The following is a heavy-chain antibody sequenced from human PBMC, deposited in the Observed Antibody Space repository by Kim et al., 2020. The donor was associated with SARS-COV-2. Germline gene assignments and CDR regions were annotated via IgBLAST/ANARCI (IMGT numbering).Heavy chain of an antibody. J-gene: IGHJ5*01. D-gene: IGHD4-17*01. Sequence: DSVKGRFTISRDNSKSTLYLQMNSLRAEDTAIYYCAKDSGNDYGDQLDSWGQGTLVTVSS. CDR3: AKDSGNDYGDQLDS. V-gene: IGHV3-23*01.